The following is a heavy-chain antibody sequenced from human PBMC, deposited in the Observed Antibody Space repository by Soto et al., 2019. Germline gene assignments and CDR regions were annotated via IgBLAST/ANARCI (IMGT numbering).Heavy chain of an antibody. V-gene: IGHV3-23*01. CDR2: ISGSVGST. Sequence: PGGSLSLSCAASGFTFSSYAMSWVRQAPGKGLEWVSAISGSVGSTYYADSVKGRFTISRDNSKNTLYLQMNSLRAEDTAVYYCAKDKLASAGTIDYWGQGTLVSVSS. CDR1: GFTFSSYA. CDR3: AKDKLASAGTIDY. D-gene: IGHD1-1*01. J-gene: IGHJ4*02.